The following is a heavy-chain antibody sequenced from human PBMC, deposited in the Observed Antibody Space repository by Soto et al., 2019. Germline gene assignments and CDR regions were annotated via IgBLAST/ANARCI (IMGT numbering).Heavy chain of an antibody. J-gene: IGHJ4*02. CDR1: DGPISSYY. D-gene: IGHD3-10*01. CDR2: ISYSGTT. V-gene: IGHV4-59*01. Sequence: SETLSLTCTVSDGPISSYYWSWIRQPPGKGLECIGYISYSGTTKYNPSLKNRVTILRDTSKNQFSLKLSSVSAADTAVYYCARSSSGGYYQQYWGQGALVTVSS. CDR3: ARSSSGGYYQQY.